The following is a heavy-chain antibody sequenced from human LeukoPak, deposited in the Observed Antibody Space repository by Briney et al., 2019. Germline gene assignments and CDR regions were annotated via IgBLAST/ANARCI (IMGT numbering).Heavy chain of an antibody. CDR3: ATQIYDSSGYYTNASTPDAFDI. D-gene: IGHD3-22*01. CDR2: IYPGDSDT. J-gene: IGHJ3*02. V-gene: IGHV5-51*01. Sequence: GESLKISCKGSGYSFTSYRIGWVRQMPGKGLEWMGIIYPGDSDTRYSPSFQGQVTISADKSISTAYLQWSSLKASDTAMYYCATQIYDSSGYYTNASTPDAFDIWGQGTIVTVSS. CDR1: GYSFTSYR.